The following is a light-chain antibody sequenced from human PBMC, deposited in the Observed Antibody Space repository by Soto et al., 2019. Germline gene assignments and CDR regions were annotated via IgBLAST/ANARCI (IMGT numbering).Light chain of an antibody. J-gene: IGKJ4*01. CDR1: QGIRSY. CDR2: AAS. CDR3: QQLSTSPST. Sequence: DIQFPQSPSSLSASVGDRVTLTCRASQGIRSYLAWYQQKQGEAPKLLIFAASTLQSGVPSRFSGRGSGTDFTLTISRLQAEDVATYYCQQLSTSPSTFGGGTQVDIK. V-gene: IGKV1-9*01.